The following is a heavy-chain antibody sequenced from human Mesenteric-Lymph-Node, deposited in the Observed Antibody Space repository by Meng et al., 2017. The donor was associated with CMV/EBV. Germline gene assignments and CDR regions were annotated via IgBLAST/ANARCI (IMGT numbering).Heavy chain of an antibody. CDR1: GDAIRTSAGYY. CDR3: AKDSGSSPY. J-gene: IGHJ4*02. D-gene: IGHD3-22*01. Sequence: GTVAGDAIRTSAGYYWSWIRQHPGKGLEWIGYIYYNGATHYNPSLESRVAISVDTSKNQFSLKLTSVTAADTAVYYCAKDSGSSPYWGQGTLVTVSS. V-gene: IGHV4-31*03. CDR2: IYYNGAT.